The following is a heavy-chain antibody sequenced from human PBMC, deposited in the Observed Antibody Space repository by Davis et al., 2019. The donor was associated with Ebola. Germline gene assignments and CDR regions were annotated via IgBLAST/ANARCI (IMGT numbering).Heavy chain of an antibody. V-gene: IGHV3-21*01. D-gene: IGHD4-11*01. CDR3: ASTVTTDFDY. CDR1: GFTFSTYS. CDR2: ISSDSDYI. J-gene: IGHJ4*02. Sequence: GESLKISCAASGFTFSTYSMSWVRQAPGKGLEWVSSISSDSDYIYYADSAKGRFTISRDNAKNSLYLQMNSLRAEDTAVYYCASTVTTDFDYWGQGTLVTVSS.